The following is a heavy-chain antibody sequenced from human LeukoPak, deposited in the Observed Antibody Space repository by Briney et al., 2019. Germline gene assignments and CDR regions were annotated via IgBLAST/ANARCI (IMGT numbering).Heavy chain of an antibody. CDR2: TYYRSKLYH. Sequence: SQTLSLTCAISGDSVSSNSAAWNWLRQSPSRGLEWLGRTYYRSKLYHDYAVSVKSRTTINPDTSKNQFSLQLNSVTPEDTAVYYCARGFYYTGMDVWGQGTTVTVS. CDR1: GDSVSSNSAA. CDR3: ARGFYYTGMDV. J-gene: IGHJ6*02. D-gene: IGHD2/OR15-2a*01. V-gene: IGHV6-1*01.